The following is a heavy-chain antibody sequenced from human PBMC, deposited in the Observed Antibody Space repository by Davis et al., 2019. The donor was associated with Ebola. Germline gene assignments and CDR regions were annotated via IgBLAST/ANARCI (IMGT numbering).Heavy chain of an antibody. Sequence: PSEPLSLTCTVSGGSISSYYWSWIRQPPGKGLEWIGYIYYSGSTNYNPSLKSRVTISVDTSKNQFSLKLSSVTAADTAVYYCARGGLRYCSSTSCQKVEYFQHWGQGTLVTVSS. CDR1: GGSISSYY. CDR2: IYYSGST. CDR3: ARGGLRYCSSTSCQKVEYFQH. D-gene: IGHD2-2*01. J-gene: IGHJ1*01. V-gene: IGHV4-59*12.